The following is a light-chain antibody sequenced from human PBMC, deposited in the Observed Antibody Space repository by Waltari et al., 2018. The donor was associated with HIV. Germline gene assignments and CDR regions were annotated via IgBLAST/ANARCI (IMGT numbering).Light chain of an antibody. V-gene: IGLV2-14*03. J-gene: IGLJ1*01. CDR1: SSDVGRYNY. CDR3: SSYTSSSTPYV. CDR2: DVS. Sequence: QSALTQPASVSGSPRNSITISCTGTSSDVGRYNYAPCYQQHPGNAPKLMIYDVSNRPSGLSDRFSGSKSGNTASLTISGLQAEDEADYYCSSYTSSSTPYVFGTGTKVTVL.